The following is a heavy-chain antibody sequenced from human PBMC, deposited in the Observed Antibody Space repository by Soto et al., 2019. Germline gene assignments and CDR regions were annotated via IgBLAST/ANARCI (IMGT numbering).Heavy chain of an antibody. CDR3: ARDKGPTYYDFWSGYQSRSNWFDP. Sequence: GASVKVSCKASGYTFTGYYMHWVRQAPGQGLEWMGWINPNSGGTNYAQKFQGRVTMTRDTSIRTAYMELSRLRSDDTAVYYCARDKGPTYYDFWSGYQSRSNWFDPWGQGTLVTVSS. D-gene: IGHD3-3*01. CDR1: GYTFTGYY. V-gene: IGHV1-2*02. CDR2: INPNSGGT. J-gene: IGHJ5*02.